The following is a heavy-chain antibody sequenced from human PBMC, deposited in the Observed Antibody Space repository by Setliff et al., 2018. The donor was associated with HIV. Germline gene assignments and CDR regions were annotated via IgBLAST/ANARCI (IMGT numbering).Heavy chain of an antibody. CDR1: GGSISSRSPYY. CDR3: ARGDYRIIAAAGSGWFDP. J-gene: IGHJ5*02. V-gene: IGHV4-39*01. CDR2: IYYSGST. D-gene: IGHD6-13*01. Sequence: PSETLSLTCSVSGGSISSRSPYYWGWIRQPPGKGLEWIGSIYYSGSTYYNPSLQSRVTISVDTSNNQFFLKLTSVTAADTAVYYCARGDYRIIAAAGSGWFDPWGQGTLVTVS.